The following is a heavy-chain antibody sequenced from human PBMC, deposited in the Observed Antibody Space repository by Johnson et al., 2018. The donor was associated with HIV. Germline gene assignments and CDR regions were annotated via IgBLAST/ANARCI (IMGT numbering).Heavy chain of an antibody. CDR3: AKDFGSSSWHAFDV. CDR2: IYSGGST. D-gene: IGHD6-13*01. CDR1: GITVSSNY. Sequence: VQLVESGGDLVQPGGSLRLSCAASGITVSSNYMTWVRQAPGQGLEWVSVIYSGGSTYYAKSVKGRFTISRDNSKNTLYLQMGSLRAEDMAVYYCAKDFGSSSWHAFDVWGQGTMVTVSS. V-gene: IGHV3-66*01. J-gene: IGHJ3*01.